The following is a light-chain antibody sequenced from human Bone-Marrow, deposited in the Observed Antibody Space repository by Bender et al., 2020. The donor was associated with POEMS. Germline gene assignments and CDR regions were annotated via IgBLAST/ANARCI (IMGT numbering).Light chain of an antibody. CDR3: SSFTSSNTHV. Sequence: QSALTQPASVSGSPGQSITISCTGTSSDFGTNNFVSWYQQHPGKAPKLIIYEGTKRPSGVSDRFSGSKSGNTASLTISGLQAEDEADYYCSSFTSSNTHVFGPGTKVTVL. V-gene: IGLV2-14*02. J-gene: IGLJ1*01. CDR2: EGT. CDR1: SSDFGTNNF.